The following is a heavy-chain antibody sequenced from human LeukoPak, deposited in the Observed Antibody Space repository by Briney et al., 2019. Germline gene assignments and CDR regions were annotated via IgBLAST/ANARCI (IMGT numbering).Heavy chain of an antibody. CDR1: GFTFDDYA. Sequence: GESLRLSCAASGFTFDDYAMHWVRQAPGKGLEWVSGISWNSGSIGYADSVKGRFTISRDNAKNSLYLQMNSLRAEDTALYYCAKDLSGSYPYWGQGTLVTVSS. CDR3: AKDLSGSYPY. D-gene: IGHD1-26*01. V-gene: IGHV3-9*01. J-gene: IGHJ4*02. CDR2: ISWNSGSI.